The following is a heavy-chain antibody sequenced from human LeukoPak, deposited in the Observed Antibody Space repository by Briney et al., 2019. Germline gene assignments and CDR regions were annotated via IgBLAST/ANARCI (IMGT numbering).Heavy chain of an antibody. CDR2: IYHSGST. CDR3: AREVGGSLDY. Sequence: SETLSLTCTVSGGSISSYYWSWIRQPPGKGLEWIGSIYHSGSTYYNPSLKSRVAISVDTSKNQFSLKLSSVTAADTAVYYCAREVGGSLDYWGQGTLVTVSS. J-gene: IGHJ4*02. D-gene: IGHD2-15*01. V-gene: IGHV4-38-2*02. CDR1: GGSISSYY.